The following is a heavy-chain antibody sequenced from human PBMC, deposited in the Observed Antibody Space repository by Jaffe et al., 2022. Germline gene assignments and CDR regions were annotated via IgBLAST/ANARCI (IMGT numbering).Heavy chain of an antibody. D-gene: IGHD6-19*01. CDR1: GFTFSSYW. V-gene: IGHV3-7*01. Sequence: EVQLVESGGGLVQPGGSLRLSCAASGFTFSSYWMSWVRQAPGKGLEWVANIKQDGSEKYYVDSVKGRFTISRDNAKNSLYLQMNSLRAEDTAVYYCARGSGWYGFYYFDYWGQGTLVTVSS. CDR2: IKQDGSEK. CDR3: ARGSGWYGFYYFDY. J-gene: IGHJ4*02.